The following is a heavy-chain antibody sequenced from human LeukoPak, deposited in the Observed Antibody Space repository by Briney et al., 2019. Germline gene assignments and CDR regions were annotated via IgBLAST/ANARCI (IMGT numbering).Heavy chain of an antibody. D-gene: IGHD4-17*01. CDR2: ISYDGREK. CDR1: GFTFSAYG. Sequence: GGSLRLSCAASGFTFSAYGMHWARQAPGKGLEWVAIISYDGREKYYADSVKGRFTISRNSSISTVHLQMNSLGLEDTAVYYCAKSFAVTTHSYYGIDVWGQGTTVTVPS. V-gene: IGHV3-30*18. CDR3: AKSFAVTTHSYYGIDV. J-gene: IGHJ6*02.